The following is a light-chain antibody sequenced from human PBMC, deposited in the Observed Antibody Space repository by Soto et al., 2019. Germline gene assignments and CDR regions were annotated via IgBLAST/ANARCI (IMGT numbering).Light chain of an antibody. CDR1: SSDVGGYNY. V-gene: IGLV2-14*01. J-gene: IGLJ2*01. CDR2: EVS. CDR3: SSYTSSSTSVV. Sequence: QSVLTQPASVSGSPGQSITISCTGTSSDVGGYNYVSWYQQHPGKAPKLMIYEVSDRPSGVSNRFSGSKSGNTASLTISGLRAEDEADYYCSSYTSSSTSVVFGGGTKVTVL.